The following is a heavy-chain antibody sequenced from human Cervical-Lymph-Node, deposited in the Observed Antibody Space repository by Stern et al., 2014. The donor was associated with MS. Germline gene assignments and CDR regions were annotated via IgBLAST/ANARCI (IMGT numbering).Heavy chain of an antibody. CDR1: GFTFDDCA. CDR3: AKDISERHYYFDS. Sequence: QLVESGGGSVQPGRSLRLSCAASGFTFDDCAMHWVRQAPGKGLEWVSGISWYSNNIGYADSVRGRFTISRDNAKNSLYLQMNGLRPEDTALYYCAKDISERHYYFDSWGEGTLVTVSS. D-gene: IGHD3-16*02. V-gene: IGHV3-9*01. J-gene: IGHJ4*02. CDR2: ISWYSNNI.